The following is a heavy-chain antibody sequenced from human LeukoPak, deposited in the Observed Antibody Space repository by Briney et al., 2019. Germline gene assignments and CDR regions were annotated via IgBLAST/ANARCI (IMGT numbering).Heavy chain of an antibody. CDR2: ISAYNGNT. D-gene: IGHD5-12*01. CDR3: ARGAYYSGYYSSSDAFDI. V-gene: IGHV1-18*01. J-gene: IGHJ3*02. CDR1: GFTFTSYG. Sequence: ASVKVSCKASGFTFTSYGFSWVRQAPGQGLEWMGWISAYNGNTNSAQRFQGRVTMTTDTSTSTAYMELRGLRSDDTAVYYCARGAYYSGYYSSSDAFDIWGRGTMVSVSS.